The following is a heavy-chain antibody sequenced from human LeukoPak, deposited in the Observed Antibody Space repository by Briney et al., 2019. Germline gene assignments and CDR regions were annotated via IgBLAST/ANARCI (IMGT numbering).Heavy chain of an antibody. CDR3: ARLLGFWSGYSSAFDI. V-gene: IGHV3-20*04. D-gene: IGHD3-3*01. Sequence: GGSLRLSCAASGFTFSSYSMNWVRQAPGKGLEWVSGINWNGGSTGYADSVKGRFTISRDNAKNSLYLQMNSLRAEDTALYYCARLLGFWSGYSSAFDIWGQGTMVTVSS. CDR2: INWNGGST. J-gene: IGHJ3*02. CDR1: GFTFSSYS.